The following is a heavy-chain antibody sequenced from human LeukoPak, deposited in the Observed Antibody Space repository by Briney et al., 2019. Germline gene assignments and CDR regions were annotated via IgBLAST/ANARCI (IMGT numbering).Heavy chain of an antibody. CDR2: ISSSSRYI. CDR1: GFTFSSYS. D-gene: IGHD2-2*01. V-gene: IGHV3-21*04. Sequence: RGGSVRLSCATSGFTFSSYSMNWVRQAQGKGLEWVSSISSSSRYIYYADSVTGRFTISRDNATNSLYLQMNSLRDEDTAVYYCAKDSVARRYCSSTSCSAADYWGQGTLVTVSS. J-gene: IGHJ4*02. CDR3: AKDSVARRYCSSTSCSAADY.